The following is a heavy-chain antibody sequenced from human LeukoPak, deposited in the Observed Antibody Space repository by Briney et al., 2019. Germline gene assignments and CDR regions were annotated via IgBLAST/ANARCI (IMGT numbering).Heavy chain of an antibody. V-gene: IGHV4-34*12. CDR1: GGTFSVYY. J-gene: IGHJ6*03. Sequence: SETLSLTCAVYGGTFSVYYWSWIRQSPGKGLEWIGEVMDSGRTNYNPSLKSRVTISIDTSKNQFSLRLSSMTAADTAVYYCVREHNIVIPTARTYYYYYMDVWGKGTTVTVSS. CDR3: VREHNIVIPTARTYYYYYMDV. D-gene: IGHD5-12*01. CDR2: VMDSGRT.